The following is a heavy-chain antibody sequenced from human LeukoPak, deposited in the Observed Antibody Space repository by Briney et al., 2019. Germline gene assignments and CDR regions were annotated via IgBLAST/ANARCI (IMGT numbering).Heavy chain of an antibody. J-gene: IGHJ4*02. V-gene: IGHV3-23*01. Sequence: ETLSLTCTVSGGSISSYYWGWIRQPPGKGLEWVSAISGSGGSTYYVDSVKGRFTISRDNSKNTLYLQMNSLRAEDTAVYYCAKDVIHDYGDYRPGGDYWGQGTLVTVSS. CDR3: AKDVIHDYGDYRPGGDY. CDR2: ISGSGGST. CDR1: GGSISSYY. D-gene: IGHD4-17*01.